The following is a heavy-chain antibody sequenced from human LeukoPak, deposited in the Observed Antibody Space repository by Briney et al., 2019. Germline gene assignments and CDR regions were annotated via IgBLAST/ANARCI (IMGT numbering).Heavy chain of an antibody. CDR1: GFTFSSYW. Sequence: GGSLRLSCAASGFTFSSYWMHWVRQAPGKGLVWVSRINSDGSSTTYADSVKGRFTISRDNAKNTVYLQMNSLRPEDTGVYYCARLWYSGSYHYYYYMDVWGKGTTVTVSS. D-gene: IGHD1-26*01. V-gene: IGHV3-74*01. J-gene: IGHJ6*03. CDR3: ARLWYSGSYHYYYYMDV. CDR2: INSDGSST.